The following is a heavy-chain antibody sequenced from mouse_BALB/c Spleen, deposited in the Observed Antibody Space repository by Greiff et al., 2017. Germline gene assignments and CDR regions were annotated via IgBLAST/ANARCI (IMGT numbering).Heavy chain of an antibody. Sequence: VQLQQSGAELVKPGASVKLSCTASGFNIKDTYMHWVKQRPEQGLDWIGRIDPANGNSKYDPKFQGKATITADTSSNTAYLQLSSLTSEDTAVYYCARIPYGNYEAYWGQGTPVTVSA. D-gene: IGHD2-1*01. CDR1: GFNIKDTY. V-gene: IGHV14-3*02. CDR3: ARIPYGNYEAY. CDR2: IDPANGNS. J-gene: IGHJ3*01.